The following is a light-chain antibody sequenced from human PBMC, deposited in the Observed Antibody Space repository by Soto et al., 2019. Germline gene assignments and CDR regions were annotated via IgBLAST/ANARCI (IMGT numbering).Light chain of an antibody. V-gene: IGKV2-28*01. CDR1: QSLLHSNGNIY. CDR2: LGS. Sequence: DIVLTQSPLSLPVTPGETASISCRSRQSLLHSNGNIYLDWYLQRPVQSPQLLIYLGSIRASGVPDRFSGSGSGTDFTLKITRVEAEDVGVYYCMQAIQAPRTFGLGTKVEIK. J-gene: IGKJ1*01. CDR3: MQAIQAPRT.